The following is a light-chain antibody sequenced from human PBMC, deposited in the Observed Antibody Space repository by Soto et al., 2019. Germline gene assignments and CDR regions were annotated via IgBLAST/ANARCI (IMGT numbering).Light chain of an antibody. CDR3: AAGDDSLSGVV. J-gene: IGLJ2*01. CDR1: NSNIGSNF. V-gene: IGLV1-47*02. CDR2: SNT. Sequence: QSVVTQPPSASGTPGQRVTISCSGSNSNIGSNFVFWYQQLPGTAPKLLIYSNTHRPSGVPDRFSGSKSGTSASLAISGLRPEDEADYYCAAGDDSLSGVVFGGGTKVTVL.